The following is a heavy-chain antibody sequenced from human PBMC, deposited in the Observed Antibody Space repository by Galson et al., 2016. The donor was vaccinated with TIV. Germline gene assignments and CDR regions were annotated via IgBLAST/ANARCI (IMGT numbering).Heavy chain of an antibody. CDR3: ARGTGFSYGYYY. J-gene: IGHJ4*02. CDR2: VYHGGRS. D-gene: IGHD5-18*01. CDR1: GYSISSGFY. Sequence: ETLSLTCGVSGYSISSGFYWAWIRQPPGKGLEWMGTVYHGGRSYYAPSLTGRVSISIDTSKNQFSVILTSVTASDTAVYYCARGTGFSYGYYYWGQGALVTVSS. V-gene: IGHV4-38-2*01.